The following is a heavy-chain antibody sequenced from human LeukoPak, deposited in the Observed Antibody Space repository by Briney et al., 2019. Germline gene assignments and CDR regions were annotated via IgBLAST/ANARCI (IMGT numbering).Heavy chain of an antibody. CDR3: ARGGYYDFWSGSFGWFDP. CDR1: GGSISSYC. J-gene: IGHJ5*02. CDR2: IYNSGST. V-gene: IGHV4-59*01. Sequence: SETLSLTCTVSGGSISSYCWSWIRQPPGKGLEWIGYIYNSGSTNYNPCLKSRVTISVDTSKTQVSLKLSSVTAADTAAYYCARGGYYDFWSGSFGWFDPWGQGTLVT. D-gene: IGHD3-3*01.